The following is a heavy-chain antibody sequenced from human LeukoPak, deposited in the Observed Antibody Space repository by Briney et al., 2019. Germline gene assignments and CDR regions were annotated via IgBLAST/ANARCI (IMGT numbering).Heavy chain of an antibody. V-gene: IGHV3-7*01. CDR3: ASLYCGGDCYSYY. Sequence: PGGSLRLSCATSGFTLSSYWMTWIRQAPGKGLEWVASINEDGSQKDYVDSLRGRFTISRDNAKNSLYLQMNSLRAEDTAVYYCASLYCGGDCYSYYWGQGTLVTVSS. CDR1: GFTLSSYW. D-gene: IGHD2-21*02. CDR2: INEDGSQK. J-gene: IGHJ4*02.